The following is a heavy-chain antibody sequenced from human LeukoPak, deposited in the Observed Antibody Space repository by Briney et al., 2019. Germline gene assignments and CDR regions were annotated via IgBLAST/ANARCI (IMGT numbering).Heavy chain of an antibody. J-gene: IGHJ4*02. D-gene: IGHD6-19*01. Sequence: ASETLSLTCTVSGGSISSSSYYWGWIRQPPGKGLEWIGSIYYSGSTYYNPSLKSRVTISVDTSKNQFSLKLSSVTAADTAVYYCASPMAVAGNGGRDYWGQGTLVTVSS. CDR1: GGSISSSSYY. CDR3: ASPMAVAGNGGRDY. CDR2: IYYSGST. V-gene: IGHV4-39*01.